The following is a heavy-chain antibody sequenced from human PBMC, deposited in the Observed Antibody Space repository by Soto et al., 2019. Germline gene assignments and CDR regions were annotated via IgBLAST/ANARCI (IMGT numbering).Heavy chain of an antibody. V-gene: IGHV3-23*01. J-gene: IGHJ4*02. CDR1: GFIFSTYA. D-gene: IGHD6-25*01. Sequence: LRLSCAASGFIFSTYAMSWVRQAPGGGLEWVSTINDDGDRSYYADSVKGRFTISRDNSRNTLYLQINSLRAEDTAVFYCAKPRSSGWDFYTPFDYWGQGTLVTVSS. CDR3: AKPRSSGWDFYTPFDY. CDR2: INDDGDRS.